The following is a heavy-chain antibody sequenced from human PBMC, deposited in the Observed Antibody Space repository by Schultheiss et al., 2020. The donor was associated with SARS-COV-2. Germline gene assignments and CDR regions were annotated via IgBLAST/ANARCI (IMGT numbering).Heavy chain of an antibody. CDR1: GGSFSGYY. CDR3: ARAGSAVGIGN. CDR2: IYYSGST. V-gene: IGHV4-59*12. J-gene: IGHJ4*02. Sequence: SETLSLTCTVYGGSFSGYYWTWIRQPPGKGLEWIGYIYYSGSTNYNPSLKSRVTISVDTSKNQFSLKLSSVTAADTAVYYCARAGSAVGIGNWGQGTLVTVSS. D-gene: IGHD6-13*01.